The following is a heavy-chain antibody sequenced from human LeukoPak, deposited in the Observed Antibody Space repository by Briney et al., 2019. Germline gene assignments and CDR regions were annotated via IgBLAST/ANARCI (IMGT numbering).Heavy chain of an antibody. V-gene: IGHV3-23*01. Sequence: GGSLRLSCAASGFTFSNYAMNWVRQAPGKGLEWVSSISGSGGSTYFAGSVKGRVTISRDNSKNTMYMQMNSLRVEDTAVYYCALLAVASDFDYWGQGALVTVSS. CDR2: ISGSGGST. CDR1: GFTFSNYA. CDR3: ALLAVASDFDY. D-gene: IGHD6-19*01. J-gene: IGHJ4*02.